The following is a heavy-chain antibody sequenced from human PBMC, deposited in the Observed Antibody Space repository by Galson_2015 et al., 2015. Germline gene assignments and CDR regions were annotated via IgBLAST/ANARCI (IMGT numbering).Heavy chain of an antibody. D-gene: IGHD4-17*01. CDR3: ARIHGDYDWGFDY. Sequence: SVKVSCKASGYTFTGYYMHWVRQAPGQGLEWMGRINPNSGGTNYAQKFQGRVTMTRDTSISTAYMELSRLRSDDTAVYYCARIHGDYDWGFDYWGQGTLVTVSS. CDR1: GYTFTGYY. V-gene: IGHV1-2*06. J-gene: IGHJ4*02. CDR2: INPNSGGT.